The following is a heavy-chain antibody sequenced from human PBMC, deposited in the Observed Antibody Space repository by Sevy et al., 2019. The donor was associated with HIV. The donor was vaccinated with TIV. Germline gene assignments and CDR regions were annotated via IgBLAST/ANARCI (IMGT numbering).Heavy chain of an antibody. Sequence: GGSLRLSCAASGFTFSSFEMNWVRQTPGKGLEWVSFISSSGSLIYYADSVKGRFTISRDNAKNSLYLQMNSLRAEDTGVYYCTRDLPPSATTVAHFDYWGQEPWSPSPQ. CDR3: TRDLPPSATTVAHFDY. CDR2: ISSSGSLI. V-gene: IGHV3-48*03. CDR1: GFTFSSFE. D-gene: IGHD4-17*01. J-gene: IGHJ4*01.